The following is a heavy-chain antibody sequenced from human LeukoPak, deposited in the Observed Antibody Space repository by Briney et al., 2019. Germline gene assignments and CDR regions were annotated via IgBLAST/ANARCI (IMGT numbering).Heavy chain of an antibody. CDR3: VRDDGADKPY. J-gene: IGHJ4*02. Sequence: AGGSLRLSCAASGFTLSSYWMSWVRQAPGKGLEWVANIKRDGSEKYYVDSVKGRFTISRDNAKNSLYLQMNSLRIEDTAVYYCVRDDGADKPYWGQGTLVTVSS. CDR2: IKRDGSEK. V-gene: IGHV3-7*01. CDR1: GFTLSSYW. D-gene: IGHD1-26*01.